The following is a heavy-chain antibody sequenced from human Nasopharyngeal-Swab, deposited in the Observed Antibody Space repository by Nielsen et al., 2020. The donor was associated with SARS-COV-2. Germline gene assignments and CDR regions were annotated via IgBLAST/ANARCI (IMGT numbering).Heavy chain of an antibody. D-gene: IGHD6-19*01. Sequence: LSCTVSGGSISSYYWSWIRQPPGKGLEWIGYIYYSGSTNYNPSLKSRVTISVDTSKNQFSLKLSSVTAADTAVYYCARGSVAGVDYWGQGTLVTVSS. V-gene: IGHV4-59*01. CDR2: IYYSGST. CDR3: ARGSVAGVDY. CDR1: GGSISSYY. J-gene: IGHJ4*02.